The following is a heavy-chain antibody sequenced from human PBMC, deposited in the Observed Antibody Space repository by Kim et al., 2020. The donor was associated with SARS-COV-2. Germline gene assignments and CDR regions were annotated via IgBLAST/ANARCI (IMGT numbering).Heavy chain of an antibody. D-gene: IGHD1-1*01. CDR2: IWYDGSNK. J-gene: IGHJ6*02. CDR1: GFTFSSYG. Sequence: GGSLRLSCAASGFTFSSYGMHWVRQAPGKGLEWVAVIWYDGSNKYYADSVKGRFTISRDNSKNTLYLQMNSLRAEDTAVYYCARPRYAWYYYGMDVWGQGTTVTVSS. CDR3: ARPRYAWYYYGMDV. V-gene: IGHV3-33*01.